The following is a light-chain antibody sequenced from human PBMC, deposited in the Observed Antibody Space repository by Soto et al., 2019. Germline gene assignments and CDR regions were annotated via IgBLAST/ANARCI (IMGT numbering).Light chain of an antibody. J-gene: IGKJ3*01. CDR1: DSIDRY. Sequence: DIQMTQSPSSLSAFVGDTVTISCRATDSIDRYLSWYQQKTGQAPRVLITAASTLQSGVPSRFSGSGSGTDFTLTINNLQPEDFATYYCQRTYNAPFTFGPGNKVAIK. CDR3: QRTYNAPFT. CDR2: AAS. V-gene: IGKV1-39*01.